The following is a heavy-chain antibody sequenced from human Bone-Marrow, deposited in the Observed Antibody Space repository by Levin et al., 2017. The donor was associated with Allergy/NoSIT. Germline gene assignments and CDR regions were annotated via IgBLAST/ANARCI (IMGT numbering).Heavy chain of an antibody. J-gene: IGHJ6*03. D-gene: IGHD5-18*01. CDR1: GGSISSYY. CDR2: IYYSGST. V-gene: IGHV4-59*01. CDR3: ARVDTAMVKIAYYMDV. Sequence: SQTLSLTCTVSGGSISSYYWSWIRQPPGKGLEWIGYIYYSGSTNYNPSLKSRVTISVDTSKNQFSLKLSSVTAADTAVYYCARVDTAMVKIAYYMDVWGKGTTVTVSS.